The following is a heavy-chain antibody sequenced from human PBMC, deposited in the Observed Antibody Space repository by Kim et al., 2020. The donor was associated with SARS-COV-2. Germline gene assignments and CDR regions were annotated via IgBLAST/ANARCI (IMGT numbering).Heavy chain of an antibody. V-gene: IGHV1-69*13. CDR3: AREDTMVRGGAFDI. CDR1: GGTFSSYA. D-gene: IGHD3-10*01. J-gene: IGHJ3*02. Sequence: SVKVSCKASGGTFSSYAISWVRQAPGQGLEWMGGIIPIFGTANYAQKFQGRVTITADESTSTAYMELSSLRSEATAVYYCAREDTMVRGGAFDIWGQGTMVTVSS. CDR2: IIPIFGTA.